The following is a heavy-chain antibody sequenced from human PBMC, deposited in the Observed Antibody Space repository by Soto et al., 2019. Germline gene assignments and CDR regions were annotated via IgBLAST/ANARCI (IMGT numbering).Heavy chain of an antibody. CDR3: ARVNADTADY. Sequence: PSETLSLTCAVYGGSFSGYYWSWIRQPPGKGLEWIGYIYHSGSTYYNPSLKSRVTISVDRSKNQFSLKLSSVTAADTAVYYCARVNADTADYWGQGTLVTAPQ. V-gene: IGHV4-34*01. D-gene: IGHD5-18*01. J-gene: IGHJ4*02. CDR1: GGSFSGYY. CDR2: IYHSGST.